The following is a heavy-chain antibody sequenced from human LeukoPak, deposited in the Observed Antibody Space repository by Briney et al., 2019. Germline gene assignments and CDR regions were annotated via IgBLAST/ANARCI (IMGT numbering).Heavy chain of an antibody. CDR2: ISYDGSNK. Sequence: GRSLRLSCAASGFTFSSYAMHWVRQAPGKGLEWVAVISYDGSNKYYADSVKGRFTISRDNSKNTLYLQMNSLRAEDTAVYYCARDLVAGDLYYYYGMDVWGQGTTVTVS. V-gene: IGHV3-30-3*01. CDR1: GFTFSSYA. CDR3: ARDLVAGDLYYYYGMDV. J-gene: IGHJ6*02. D-gene: IGHD5-12*01.